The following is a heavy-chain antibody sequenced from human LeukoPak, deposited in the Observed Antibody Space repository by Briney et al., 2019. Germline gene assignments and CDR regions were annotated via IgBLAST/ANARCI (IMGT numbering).Heavy chain of an antibody. Sequence: PGGSLRLSCAASGFTFSSYEMNWVRQAPGKGLEWVSYISSSGSTIYYADSVKGRFTISRDNAKNSLYLQMNSLRAEDTAVYYCARDRRLDYYYYGMDVWGQGTTVTVSS. V-gene: IGHV3-48*03. D-gene: IGHD5-12*01. CDR2: ISSSGSTI. CDR3: ARDRRLDYYYYGMDV. J-gene: IGHJ6*02. CDR1: GFTFSSYE.